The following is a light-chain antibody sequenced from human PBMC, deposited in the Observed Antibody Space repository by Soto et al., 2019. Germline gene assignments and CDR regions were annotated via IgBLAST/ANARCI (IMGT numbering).Light chain of an antibody. Sequence: QSTLTQPASVSGSPGQSITISCTGTSSDVGGYNYVSWYQQYPGKAPKLMIYEVSNRPSGVSSRFSGSKSGNTASLTISWLQADDEADYYCSSYTGGNTLVLGGGTKLTVL. CDR2: EVS. V-gene: IGLV2-14*01. CDR1: SSDVGGYNY. J-gene: IGLJ2*01. CDR3: SSYTGGNTLV.